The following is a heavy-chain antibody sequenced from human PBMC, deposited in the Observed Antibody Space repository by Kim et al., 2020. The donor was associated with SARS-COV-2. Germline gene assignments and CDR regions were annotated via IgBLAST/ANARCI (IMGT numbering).Heavy chain of an antibody. V-gene: IGHV4-34*01. D-gene: IGHD6-19*01. CDR2: INHSGST. CDR3: ARLLRASIAVAGPINWYFDL. J-gene: IGHJ2*01. Sequence: SETLSLTCAVYGGSFSGYYWSWIRQPPGKGLEWIGEINHSGSTNYNPSLKSRVTISVDTSKNQFSLKLSSVTAADTAVYYCARLLRASIAVAGPINWYFDLWGRGTLVTVSS. CDR1: GGSFSGYY.